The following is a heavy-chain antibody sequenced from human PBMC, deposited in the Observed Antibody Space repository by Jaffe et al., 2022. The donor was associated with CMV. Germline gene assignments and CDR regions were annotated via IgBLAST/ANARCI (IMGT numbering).Heavy chain of an antibody. Sequence: QVQLLQSGAEVKKPGASVKVSCEASGYSFSDNYIHWLRQAPGQGLEWMGWINPDSGGTSYAHKFEGRVTMTRDTSVSSAYMELSTLKSDDTAVYYCARAERGTYYYERSMHLDYWGQGTLVTVSS. CDR3: ARAERGTYYYERSMHLDY. D-gene: IGHD3-22*01. J-gene: IGHJ4*02. CDR1: GYSFSDNY. CDR2: INPDSGGT. V-gene: IGHV1-2*02.